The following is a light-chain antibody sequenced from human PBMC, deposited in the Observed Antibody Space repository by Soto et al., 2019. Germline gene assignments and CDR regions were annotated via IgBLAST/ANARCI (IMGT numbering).Light chain of an antibody. CDR2: EVS. CDR3: SSYTTSKTPYV. Sequence: QSVLTQPASVSGSPGQSITISCTGTSSDVGGYNYVSWYQQHPGKAPTLMISEVSNRPSGVSNRFSGSKSGNTASLTISGLQAEDEADYYCSSYTTSKTPYVFGTGTKVTVL. J-gene: IGLJ1*01. V-gene: IGLV2-14*01. CDR1: SSDVGGYNY.